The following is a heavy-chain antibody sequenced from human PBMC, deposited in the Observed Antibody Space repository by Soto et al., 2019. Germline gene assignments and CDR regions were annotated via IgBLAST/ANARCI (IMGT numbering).Heavy chain of an antibody. CDR2: ISSGSSYI. J-gene: IGHJ3*02. V-gene: IGHV3-21*02. CDR1: GFTFSSYI. D-gene: IGHD2-21*01. CDR3: ARPYSLTRSNMVYAFEI. Sequence: EVQLVESGGGLVKPGGSLRLSCATSGFTFSSYIMNWVRQAPGKGLEWVASISSGSSYIYYADSVKGRFTISRDNAQNSLDLQMNSRADEETAVYYCARPYSLTRSNMVYAFEIWGGGTMVTVSS.